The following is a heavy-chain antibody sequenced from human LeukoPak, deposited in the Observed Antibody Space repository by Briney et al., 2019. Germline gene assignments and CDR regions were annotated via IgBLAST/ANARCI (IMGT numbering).Heavy chain of an antibody. V-gene: IGHV4-34*01. CDR3: ARGKAPTYYYGSGSSRPFDY. CDR1: GGSFSGYY. CDR2: MYHSGST. J-gene: IGHJ4*02. Sequence: SETLSLTCAVYGGSFSGYYWSWIRQPPGKGLEWIGEMYHSGSTNYNPSLKSRVTISVDTSKNQFSLKLSSVTAADTAVYYCARGKAPTYYYGSGSSRPFDYWGQGTLVTVSS. D-gene: IGHD3-10*01.